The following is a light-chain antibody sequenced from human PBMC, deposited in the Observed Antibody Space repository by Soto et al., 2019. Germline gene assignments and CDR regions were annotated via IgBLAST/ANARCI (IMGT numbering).Light chain of an antibody. J-gene: IGLJ2*01. CDR2: DVS. CDR3: SSYTGSNTPVV. CDR1: SSDVGGYNY. V-gene: IGLV2-14*01. Sequence: QSALTQPASVSGSPGQSITISCTGTSSDVGGYNYVSWYQQHPGKAPILIIFDVSNRPSGVSNRFSGSKSGNSASLTISGLQAEDEADYYCSSYTGSNTPVVFGGGTKLTVL.